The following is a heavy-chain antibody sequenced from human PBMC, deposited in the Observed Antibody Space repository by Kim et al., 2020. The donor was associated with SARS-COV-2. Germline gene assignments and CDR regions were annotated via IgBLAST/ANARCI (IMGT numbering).Heavy chain of an antibody. CDR1: GFTFDDYG. J-gene: IGHJ5*02. CDR3: ARDSSSWYSDVVVGNWFDP. V-gene: IGHV3-20*01. Sequence: GGSLRLSCAASGFTFDDYGMSWVRQAPGKGLEWVSGINWNGGSTGYADSVKGRFTISRDNAKNSLYLQMNSLRAEDTALYHCARDSSSWYSDVVVGNWFDPWGQGTLVTVSS. CDR2: INWNGGST. D-gene: IGHD6-13*01.